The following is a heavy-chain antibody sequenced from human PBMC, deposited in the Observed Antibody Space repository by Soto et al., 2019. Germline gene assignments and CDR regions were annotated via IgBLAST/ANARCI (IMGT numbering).Heavy chain of an antibody. CDR2: IIPIFGTA. J-gene: IGHJ4*02. D-gene: IGHD1-1*01. CDR1: GGTFSSYA. Sequence: QVQLVQSGAEVKKPGSSVKVSCKASGGTFSSYAISWVRQAPGQGLEWMGGIIPIFGTANYAQKFQGSVTITAAESSSAAYVELSSLRSKDTAVSYGAGVPRPGPPRGADYWGQGTLVTVSS. CDR3: AGVPRPGPPRGADY. V-gene: IGHV1-69*19.